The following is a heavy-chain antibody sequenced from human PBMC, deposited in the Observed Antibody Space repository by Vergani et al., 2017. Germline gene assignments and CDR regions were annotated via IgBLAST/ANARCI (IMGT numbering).Heavy chain of an antibody. D-gene: IGHD3-16*02. Sequence: QSQLVQSGDEVKKPGASVKVSCKTSGYSFIKYGISWVRQAPGQGLEWLGWVSPYNGNTKYGQKIQGRVKMTTDTSTRTAYMQLRRLTFDDTAVYSCAREGLYDNIRGTYRPPSYYGMRVLGQGTKVTVAS. V-gene: IGHV1-18*01. J-gene: IGHJ6*02. CDR2: VSPYNGNT. CDR3: AREGLYDNIRGTYRPPSYYGMRV. CDR1: GYSFIKYG.